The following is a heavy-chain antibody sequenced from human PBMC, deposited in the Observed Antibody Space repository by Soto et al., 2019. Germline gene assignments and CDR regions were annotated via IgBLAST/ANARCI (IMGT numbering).Heavy chain of an antibody. Sequence: ASVKVSCKASGYTFINYGMHWVRQAPGQRLEWMGWINADNGGTNYAQKFQGWVTMTRDTSISTAYMELSRLRSDDTAVYYCARDLSSLLWFGESSSGYYGMDVWGQGTTVTVSS. CDR1: GYTFINYG. J-gene: IGHJ6*02. D-gene: IGHD3-10*01. CDR3: ARDLSSLLWFGESSSGYYGMDV. V-gene: IGHV1-2*04. CDR2: INADNGGT.